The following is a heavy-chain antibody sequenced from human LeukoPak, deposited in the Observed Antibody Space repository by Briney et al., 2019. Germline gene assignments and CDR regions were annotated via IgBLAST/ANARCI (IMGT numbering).Heavy chain of an antibody. V-gene: IGHV1-69*06. CDR1: GGTFSSYA. CDR3: ARDQGGGSYYRDPQTYYFDY. CDR2: IIPIFGTA. D-gene: IGHD1-26*01. J-gene: IGHJ4*02. Sequence: SVKVSCKASGGTFSSYAISWVRQGPGQGLEWMGRIIPIFGTANYAQKFQGRVTITADKSTSTAYMELSSLRSEDTAVYYCARDQGGGSYYRDPQTYYFDYWGQGTLVTVSS.